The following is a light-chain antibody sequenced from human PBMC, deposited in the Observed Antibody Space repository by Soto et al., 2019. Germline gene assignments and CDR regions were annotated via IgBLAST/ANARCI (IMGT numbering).Light chain of an antibody. J-gene: IGLJ3*02. CDR3: SSYTSRGTLV. Sequence: QSALTQPASVSGSPGQSITISCTGTTSDIGAYNYVSWYQHNPGNAPKLMIYEVTIRPSGVSSRFSGSKSGSTASLTITGLQSDDEAVYYCSSYTSRGTLVFGGGTKVTVL. CDR1: TSDIGAYNY. V-gene: IGLV2-14*01. CDR2: EVT.